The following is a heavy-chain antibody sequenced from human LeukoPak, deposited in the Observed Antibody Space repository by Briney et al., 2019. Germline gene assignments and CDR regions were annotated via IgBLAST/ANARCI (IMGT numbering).Heavy chain of an antibody. CDR2: ISSSSNHI. Sequence: GGSLRLSCAASGFTLNSYSMNWVRQAPAKGREWVSSISSSSNHIYYAESVKGRFTISRDNAKNSLYLQMNSLRAEDTAVYYCAIDGGAYGNDYWGQGSLVTVSS. CDR3: AIDGGAYGNDY. D-gene: IGHD5-12*01. J-gene: IGHJ4*02. CDR1: GFTLNSYS. V-gene: IGHV3-21*01.